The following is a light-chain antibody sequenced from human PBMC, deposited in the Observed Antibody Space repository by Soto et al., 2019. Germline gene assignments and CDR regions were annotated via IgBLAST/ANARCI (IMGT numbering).Light chain of an antibody. CDR2: EVT. Sequence: QSALTQPASVSGSRGQSIIISCVGRNTDVGQDKSVSWYQQGPGKAPKLLIFEVTNRPSGVSNRFSCSRSGNTASLTISGLQPDEEGDYLCVAYTGSETLVFGSGTKLPV. CDR1: NTDVGQDKS. V-gene: IGLV2-14*01. J-gene: IGLJ1*01. CDR3: VAYTGSETLV.